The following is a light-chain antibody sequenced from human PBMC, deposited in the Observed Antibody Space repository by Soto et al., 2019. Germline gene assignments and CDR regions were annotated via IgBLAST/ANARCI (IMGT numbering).Light chain of an antibody. V-gene: IGKV1-5*03. CDR1: QAIRND. J-gene: IGKJ2*01. CDR2: KAS. Sequence: IQMTQSPSSLSASVGDTVTFTCRASQAIRNDLGWFQQRPGKPPKLLIHKASHLESGVPSRFSGSGSGTEFTLTISSLQPDDFATYYCQQYNSYSPYTFGQGTKVDNK. CDR3: QQYNSYSPYT.